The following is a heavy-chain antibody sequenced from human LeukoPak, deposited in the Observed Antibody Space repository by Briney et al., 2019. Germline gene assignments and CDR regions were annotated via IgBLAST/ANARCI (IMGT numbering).Heavy chain of an antibody. V-gene: IGHV1-69*05. CDR2: IIPIFGTA. CDR1: GGTFSSYA. D-gene: IGHD3-22*01. CDR3: ARDKEYYYDSSGYGDAFDI. Sequence: SVKVSCKASGGTFSSYAISWVRQAPGQGLEWMGGIIPIFGTANYAQKFQGRVTITTDESTSTAYMELSSLRSEDTAVYYCARDKEYYYDSSGYGDAFDIWGQGTMVTVSS. J-gene: IGHJ3*02.